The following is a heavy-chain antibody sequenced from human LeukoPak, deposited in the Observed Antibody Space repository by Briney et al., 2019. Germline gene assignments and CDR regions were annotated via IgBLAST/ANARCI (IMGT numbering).Heavy chain of an antibody. D-gene: IGHD6-19*01. V-gene: IGHV5-51*01. CDR2: IYPPDSGT. J-gene: IGHJ4*02. CDR3: ARQEATAGPGIDY. Sequence: GESLKISCKGSGYNFIDYWIGWVRQMPGKGPEWMGIIYPPDSGTRYGPSFQGQVTMSVDNSISTAYLQWSSLKASDSAIYYCARQEATAGPGIDYWGQGTQVTVSS. CDR1: GYNFIDYW.